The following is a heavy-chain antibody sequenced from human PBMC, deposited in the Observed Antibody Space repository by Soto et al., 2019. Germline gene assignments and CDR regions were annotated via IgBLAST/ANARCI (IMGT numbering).Heavy chain of an antibody. J-gene: IGHJ4*02. Sequence: GGSMRLSCAASGFPFSRSFMHWVRQAPGKGLEWVARVNTDGSATVYAGSVKGRFTISRDNVRNTVSLEMNDLRAEDTAVYFCVRDPVAFTSTWHIRFDSWGQGTRVTVSS. CDR3: VRDPVAFTSTWHIRFDS. D-gene: IGHD2-2*01. V-gene: IGHV3-74*01. CDR1: GFPFSRSF. CDR2: VNTDGSAT.